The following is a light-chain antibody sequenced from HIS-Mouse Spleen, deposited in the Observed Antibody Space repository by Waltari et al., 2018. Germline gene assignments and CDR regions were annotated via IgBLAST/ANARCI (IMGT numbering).Light chain of an antibody. CDR1: ALPKKY. J-gene: IGLJ2*01. CDR3: YSTDSSGNHRV. V-gene: IGLV3-10*01. CDR2: EAS. Sequence: SYELTQPPSVSVSPGQTARITCPGDALPKKYAYWYQQKSGQAPVRVIYEASKRPSGIPERFSGSSSGTMATLTISGAQVEDEADYYCYSTDSSGNHRVFGGGTKLTVL.